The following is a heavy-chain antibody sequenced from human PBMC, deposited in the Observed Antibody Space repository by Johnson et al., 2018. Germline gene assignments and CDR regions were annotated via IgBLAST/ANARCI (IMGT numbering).Heavy chain of an antibody. D-gene: IGHD2-2*01. J-gene: IGHJ6*02. CDR3: ARRGVPPTNFALDV. CDR2: IWYDGSNQ. Sequence: QVQLVQSGGGVVQPGTTLRLSCVASGFTFNSHGMLWVRQAPGKGLEWVSSIWYDGSNQYYADSVKGRFTMSRDNSKNTLYLQMNSLRAEDTAVYYCARRGVPPTNFALDVWGQGTTVTVSS. V-gene: IGHV3-33*01. CDR1: GFTFNSHG.